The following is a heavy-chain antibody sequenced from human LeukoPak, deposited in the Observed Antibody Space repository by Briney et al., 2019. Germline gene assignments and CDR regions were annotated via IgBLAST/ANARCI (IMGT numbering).Heavy chain of an antibody. J-gene: IGHJ4*02. D-gene: IGHD3-22*01. V-gene: IGHV1-69*04. CDR1: GGTFSSYA. CDR2: IIPILGIA. Sequence: GASVKVSCKASGGTFSSYAISWVRQAPGQGLEWMGRIIPILGIANYAQKFQGRVTITADKSTSTAYMELSSLRSEDTAVYYCAGDRYYYDSSGYYYVDRIDYWGQGTLVTVSS. CDR3: AGDRYYYDSSGYYYVDRIDY.